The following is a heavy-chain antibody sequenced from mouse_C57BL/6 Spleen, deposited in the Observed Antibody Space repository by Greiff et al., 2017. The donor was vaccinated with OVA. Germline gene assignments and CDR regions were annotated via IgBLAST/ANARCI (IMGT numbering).Heavy chain of an antibody. CDR2: INPGSGGT. Sequence: VQLQQSGAELVRPGTSVKVSCKASGYAFTNYLIEWVKQRPGQGLEWIGVINPGSGGTNYNEKFKGKATLTADKSSSTAYMQLSSLTSEDSAVYFCARSYGSPYFDYWGQGTTLTVSS. V-gene: IGHV1-54*01. CDR1: GYAFTNYL. D-gene: IGHD1-1*01. J-gene: IGHJ2*01. CDR3: ARSYGSPYFDY.